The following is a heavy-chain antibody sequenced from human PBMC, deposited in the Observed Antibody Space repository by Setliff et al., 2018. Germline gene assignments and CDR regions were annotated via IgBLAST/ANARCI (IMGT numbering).Heavy chain of an antibody. CDR2: INHSGST. CDR1: GGSFGGYY. CDR3: ARGYAARVGFGNWFDP. J-gene: IGHJ5*02. Sequence: KPSETLSLTCTVYGGSFGGYYWGWIRQYPGKGLEWIAEINHSGSTNYNPSLRSRVTISVDTSKNQFSLKLSSVTAADTAVYYCARGYAARVGFGNWFDPWGQGTLVTVSS. V-gene: IGHV4-34*01. D-gene: IGHD6-6*01.